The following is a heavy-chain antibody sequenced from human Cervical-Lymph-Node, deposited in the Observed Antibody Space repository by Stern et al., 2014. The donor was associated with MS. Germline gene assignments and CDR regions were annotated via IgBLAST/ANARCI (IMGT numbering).Heavy chain of an antibody. CDR3: ARIRYYDFWSGYPPYYFDY. CDR1: GFSLSTSGMC. J-gene: IGHJ4*02. CDR2: LGWGDEK. D-gene: IGHD3-3*01. V-gene: IGHV2-70*01. Sequence: QVTLKESGPALVKPTQTLTLTCTFSGFSLSTSGMCVSWLRQPPGQALEWLALLGWGDEKYYSTSLKTRLTISKDTSKNQVVLTMANMDPVDTATYYCARIRYYDFWSGYPPYYFDYWGQGTLVTVSS.